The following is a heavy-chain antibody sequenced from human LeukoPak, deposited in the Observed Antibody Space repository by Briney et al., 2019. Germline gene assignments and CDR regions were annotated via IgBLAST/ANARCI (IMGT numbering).Heavy chain of an antibody. Sequence: ASVKVSCKTSGYTSTDYYIHWMRQAPGQGLEWMGWINSNSGGTSYAQKFQGRVTLTRDTPTRTAFMELNRLTSGDTAVYYCARTSIAARRADFDYWGQGTVVTVSS. J-gene: IGHJ4*02. V-gene: IGHV1-2*02. CDR3: ARTSIAARRADFDY. CDR1: GYTSTDYY. D-gene: IGHD6-6*01. CDR2: INSNSGGT.